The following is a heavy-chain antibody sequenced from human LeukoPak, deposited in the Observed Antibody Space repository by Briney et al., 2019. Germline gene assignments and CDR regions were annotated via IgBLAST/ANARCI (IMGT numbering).Heavy chain of an antibody. J-gene: IGHJ4*02. V-gene: IGHV1-69*02. D-gene: IGHD4-17*01. CDR1: GGTFSSYT. CDR3: ARGRDYGARRYFDY. Sequence: GASVKVSCKASGGTFSSYTISWVRQAPGQGLEWMGRIIPILGIANYAQKFQGRVTITADKSTSTAYMELSSLRSEDTAVYYCARGRDYGARRYFDYWGQGTLVTVSS. CDR2: IIPILGIA.